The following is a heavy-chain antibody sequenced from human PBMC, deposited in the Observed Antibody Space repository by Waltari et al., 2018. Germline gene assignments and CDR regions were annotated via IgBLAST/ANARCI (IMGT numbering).Heavy chain of an antibody. J-gene: IGHJ3*02. Sequence: EVQLVESGGGLVQPGGSLRLSCAASGFTFSRYAMSWVRQDPGKGLEGVSALSGSVGSTYYADSVKGRFTISRDNSKNTLYLQMNSLRAEDTAVYYCASNLGPIVGATAQQKDIWGQGTMVTVSS. CDR3: ASNLGPIVGATAQQKDI. V-gene: IGHV3-23*04. CDR1: GFTFSRYA. CDR2: LSGSVGST. D-gene: IGHD1-26*01.